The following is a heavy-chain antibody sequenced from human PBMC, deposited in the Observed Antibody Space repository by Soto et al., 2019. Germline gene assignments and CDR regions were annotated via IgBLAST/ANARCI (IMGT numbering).Heavy chain of an antibody. V-gene: IGHV1-18*01. CDR3: ARGDGNYFDY. CDR1: GYTFTNYG. Sequence: QVQLLQSGAEVKKPGASVKVSCKASGYTFTNYGITWLRQAPGQGPEWMGWISAYNGHTKYAQNLQGRVTMTTETSTSTAYMELTSLRSDDTALYYCARGDGNYFDYWGQGTVVTVSS. J-gene: IGHJ4*02. D-gene: IGHD1-1*01. CDR2: ISAYNGHT.